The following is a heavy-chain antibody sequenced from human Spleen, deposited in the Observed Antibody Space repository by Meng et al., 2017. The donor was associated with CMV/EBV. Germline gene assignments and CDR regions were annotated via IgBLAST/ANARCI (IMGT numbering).Heavy chain of an antibody. CDR1: GFTFSGYE. CDR3: AKDAARQYYDSSGSYFDY. V-gene: IGHV3-48*03. CDR2: ISSSDNIK. D-gene: IGHD3-22*01. Sequence: GESLKISCVVSGFTFSGYEMNWVRLDPGKGLEWVSYISSSDNIKYYVDSVKGGFTISRDNARNSLYLQMNSLRVEDTAVYFCAKDAARQYYDSSGSYFDYWGLGTLVTVSS. J-gene: IGHJ4*02.